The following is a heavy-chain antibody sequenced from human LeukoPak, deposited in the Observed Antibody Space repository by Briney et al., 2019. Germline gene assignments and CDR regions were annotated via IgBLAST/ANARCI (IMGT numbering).Heavy chain of an antibody. V-gene: IGHV3-30*18. D-gene: IGHD6-19*01. CDR2: ISYGGSNK. CDR1: GFTFSSYG. Sequence: TGGSLRLSCAASGFTFSSYGMHWVRQAPGKGLEWVAVISYGGSNKYYADSVKGRFTISRDNSKNTLYLQMNSLRAEDTAVYYCAKDRGYSSGWYAYWGQGTLVTVSS. CDR3: AKDRGYSSGWYAY. J-gene: IGHJ4*02.